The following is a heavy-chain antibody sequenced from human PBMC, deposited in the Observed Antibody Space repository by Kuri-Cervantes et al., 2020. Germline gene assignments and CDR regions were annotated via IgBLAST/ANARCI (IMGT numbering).Heavy chain of an antibody. D-gene: IGHD3-9*01. J-gene: IGHJ5*02. CDR2: IYYSGST. Sequence: GSLRLSCTVSGGSISSYYWSWIRQPPGKGLEWIGYIYYSGSTNYNPSLKSRVTISVDTSKNQFSLKLSSVTAADPAVYYCARGAYYDILTGYYWPWLSWFDPWGQGTLVTVSS. CDR3: ARGAYYDILTGYYWPWLSWFDP. V-gene: IGHV4-59*13. CDR1: GGSISSYY.